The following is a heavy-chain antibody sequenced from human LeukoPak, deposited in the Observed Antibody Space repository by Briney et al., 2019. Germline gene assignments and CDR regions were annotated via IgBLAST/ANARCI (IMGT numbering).Heavy chain of an antibody. CDR1: GYSISSGYY. D-gene: IGHD6-13*01. CDR2: IYHSGST. J-gene: IGHJ5*02. CDR3: ARVQGGAAAGPGWFDP. V-gene: IGHV4-38-2*02. Sequence: PSETLSLTCTVSGYSISSGYYWGWIRQPPGKGLEGIGSIYHSGSTYYNPSPKSRVTISVDTSKNQFSLKLSSVTAADTAVYYCARVQGGAAAGPGWFDPWGQGTLVTVSS.